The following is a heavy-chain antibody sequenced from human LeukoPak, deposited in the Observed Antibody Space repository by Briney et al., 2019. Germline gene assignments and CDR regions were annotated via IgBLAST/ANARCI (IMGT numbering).Heavy chain of an antibody. J-gene: IGHJ3*02. Sequence: GGSLRLSCAASGFTFSSYGMHWVRQAPGKGLEWVAVISYDGSNKYYADSVKGRFTISRDNSKNTLYLQMNSLRAEDTAVYYCAKVRLGYFDIWGQGQWSPSLQ. V-gene: IGHV3-30*18. CDR1: GFTFSSYG. D-gene: IGHD5-18*01. CDR3: AKVRLGYFDI. CDR2: ISYDGSNK.